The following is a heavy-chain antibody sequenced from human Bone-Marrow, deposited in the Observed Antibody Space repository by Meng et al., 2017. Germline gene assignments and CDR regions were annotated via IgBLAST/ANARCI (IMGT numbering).Heavy chain of an antibody. V-gene: IGHV4-61*01. CDR2: FYYTGTI. Sequence: SETLSLTCRVSGASVNSDRHYWTWIRKTPGKGLEYIGYFYYTGTIKYNPYLKNRVSISADMSRNQFSLRLKSVTPADTGVYYCAREQVRTYSYGLDVWGPGTTVTVSS. D-gene: IGHD3-16*01. CDR3: AREQVRTYSYGLDV. J-gene: IGHJ6*02. CDR1: GASVNSDRHY.